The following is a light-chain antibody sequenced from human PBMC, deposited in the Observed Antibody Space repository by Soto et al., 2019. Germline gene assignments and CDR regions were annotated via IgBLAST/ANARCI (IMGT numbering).Light chain of an antibody. CDR3: QQRSNWPPYT. J-gene: IGKJ2*01. Sequence: EIVLTQSPATLSLSPGERATLSCRASQSVSSYLAWYQQKSGQAPRLLIYDASNRATGIPARFSGSGSGTDFTLTISSLEPEDFAVYYGQQRSNWPPYTFGQGTKLEIK. CDR1: QSVSSY. V-gene: IGKV3-11*01. CDR2: DAS.